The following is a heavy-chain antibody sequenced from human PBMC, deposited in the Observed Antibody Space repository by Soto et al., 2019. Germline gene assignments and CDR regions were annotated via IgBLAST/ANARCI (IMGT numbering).Heavy chain of an antibody. CDR2: IYHSGST. D-gene: IGHD3-16*01. J-gene: IGHJ5*02. Sequence: PSETLSLTCTVSGGSVSSGSYYWSWIRQPPGKGLEWIGYIYHSGSTYYNPSLKSRVTISVDRSKNQFSLKLSSVTAADTAVYYCARVTFGTSGFDPWGQGTLVTVSS. CDR3: ARVTFGTSGFDP. CDR1: GGSVSSGSYY. V-gene: IGHV4-30-2*01.